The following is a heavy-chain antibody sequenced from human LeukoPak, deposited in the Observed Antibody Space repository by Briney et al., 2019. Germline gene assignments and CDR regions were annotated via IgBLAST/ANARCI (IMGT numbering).Heavy chain of an antibody. CDR1: GGSISNSSSY. CDR3: ARGGGSYGYYFDY. D-gene: IGHD1-26*01. V-gene: IGHV4-39*01. CDR2: IYYSGST. Sequence: SETLSLTCTVSGGSISNSSSYWGWIRQPPGKGLEWIGSIYYSGSTYYNPSLKSRVTISVDTSKNQFSLKLSSVTAADTAVYYCARGGGSYGYYFDYWGQGTLVTVSS. J-gene: IGHJ4*02.